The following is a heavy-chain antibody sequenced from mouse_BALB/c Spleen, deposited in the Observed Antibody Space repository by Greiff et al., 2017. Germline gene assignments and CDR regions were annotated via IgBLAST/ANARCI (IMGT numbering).Heavy chain of an antibody. Sequence: QVQLQQSGAELAKPGASVKMSCKASGYTFTSYWMHWVKQRPGQGLEWIGYINLSTGYTEYNQKFKDKATLTADKSSSTAYMQLSSPTSEDSAVYYCARGVLREGYFDYWGQGTTLTVSS. CDR3: ARGVLREGYFDY. CDR1: GYTFTSYW. V-gene: IGHV1-7*01. J-gene: IGHJ2*01. D-gene: IGHD1-1*01. CDR2: INLSTGYT.